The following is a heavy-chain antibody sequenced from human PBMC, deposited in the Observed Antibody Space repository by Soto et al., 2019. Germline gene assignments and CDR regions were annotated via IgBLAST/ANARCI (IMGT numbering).Heavy chain of an antibody. J-gene: IGHJ6*01. CDR1: GGSISGYY. D-gene: IGHD2-2*01. CDR3: TRHAIIPNLQYGMGV. V-gene: IGHV4-59*07. Sequence: PSDTLSLTSTVYGGSISGYYWSWIRQPPGKGLEWIGYIFYRGNTLYNPSLQSRVTISVDTSKNQFFLGLTSVTAADTAVYYCTRHAIIPNLQYGMGVRGQGASVTVSS. CDR2: IFYRGNT.